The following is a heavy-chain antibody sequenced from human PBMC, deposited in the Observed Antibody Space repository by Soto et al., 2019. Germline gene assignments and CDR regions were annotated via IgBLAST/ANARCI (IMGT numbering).Heavy chain of an antibody. J-gene: IGHJ4*02. CDR3: ARLRGYSYGFDY. CDR2: INAGNGNT. D-gene: IGHD5-18*01. Sequence: ASVKVSCKASGYTFTSYAMHWVRQAPGQRLEWMGWINAGNGNTKYSQKFQGRVTITRDTSASTAYMELSSLRSEDTAVYYCARLRGYSYGFDYWGQGTLVTVSS. V-gene: IGHV1-3*01. CDR1: GYTFTSYA.